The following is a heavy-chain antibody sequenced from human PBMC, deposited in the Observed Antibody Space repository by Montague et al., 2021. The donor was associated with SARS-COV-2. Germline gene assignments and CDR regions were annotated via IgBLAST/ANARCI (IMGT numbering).Heavy chain of an antibody. D-gene: IGHD3-22*01. V-gene: IGHV4-59*12. CDR3: SCLRRETYYVSSDP. CDR2: IYYSATT. Sequence: SETLSLTCTVSGGSITNYYWTWIRQSPGRGLTWICYIYYSATTNYNPSLKSRVTMSIDTSKNQFSLGLSSVTAAASAVDYCSCLRRETYYVSSDPWGQGALVTVSS. CDR1: GGSITNYY. J-gene: IGHJ5*02.